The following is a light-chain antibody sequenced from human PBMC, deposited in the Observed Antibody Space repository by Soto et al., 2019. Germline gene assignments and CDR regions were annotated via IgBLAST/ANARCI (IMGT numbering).Light chain of an antibody. CDR3: QQYDTYSQT. CDR2: DAS. J-gene: IGKJ1*01. V-gene: IGKV1-5*01. Sequence: DIQMTQSPSTLSASLGDRVTITCRASQSFSGTLAWYQQRPGKAPKLLIFDASSLERGVPSRFSGSGSGTEFTLTISSLQPDDFATYYCQQYDTYSQTFGQGTKVDIK. CDR1: QSFSGT.